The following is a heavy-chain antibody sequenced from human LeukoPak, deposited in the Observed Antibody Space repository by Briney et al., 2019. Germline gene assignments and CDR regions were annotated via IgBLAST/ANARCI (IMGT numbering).Heavy chain of an antibody. CDR3: AKERGIYSGYDYFDY. Sequence: GSLRLSCAASGFTFNDYAMSWVRQYPGKGLEWVSAIGGSGGSTYYADSVRGRFTISRDNSKNTLYLQMNSLRAEDTALYYCAKERGIYSGYDYFDYWGQGTLVTVSS. CDR1: GFTFNDYA. V-gene: IGHV3-23*01. CDR2: IGGSGGST. D-gene: IGHD5-12*01. J-gene: IGHJ4*02.